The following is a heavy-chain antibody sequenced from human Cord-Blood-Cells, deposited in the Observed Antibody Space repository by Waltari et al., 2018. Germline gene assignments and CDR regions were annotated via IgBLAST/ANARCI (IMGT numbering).Heavy chain of an antibody. CDR2: IYSGGST. J-gene: IGHJ3*02. V-gene: IGHV3-53*01. D-gene: IGHD7-27*01. CDR1: GLPVRSNY. Sequence: EVQLVESGGGLIQPGGSLRLSCAASGLPVRSNYMSWVRQAPGKGLEWVSVIYSGGSTYYADSVKGRFTISRDNSKNTLYLQMNSLRAEDTAVYYCARVLLGIGAFDIWGQGTMVTVSS. CDR3: ARVLLGIGAFDI.